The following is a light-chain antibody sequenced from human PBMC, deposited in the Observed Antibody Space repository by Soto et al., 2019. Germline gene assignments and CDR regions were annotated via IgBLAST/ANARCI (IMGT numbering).Light chain of an antibody. CDR1: TGAVTSGHY. CDR2: DTS. CDR3: LLSYSGSHVV. J-gene: IGLJ2*01. V-gene: IGLV7-46*01. Sequence: QSVVTQEPSLTASPGGTVTLTCGSSTGAVTSGHYPYWFQQKPGQAPRTLIYDTSNKHSWTPARFSGSLLGGKAALTLSGAQPEDEAEYYCLLSYSGSHVVFGGGTQLTVL.